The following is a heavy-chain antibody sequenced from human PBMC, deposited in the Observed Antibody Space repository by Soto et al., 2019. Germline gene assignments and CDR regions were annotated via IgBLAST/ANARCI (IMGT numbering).Heavy chain of an antibody. CDR2: ISYDGSNK. V-gene: IGHV3-30*03. Sequence: QVQLVESGGGVVQPGRSLRLSCAASGFTFSSYGMHWVRQAPGKGLEWVAVISYDGSNKYYADSVKGRFTISRDNSKNTLYLQVNSLRAEDTAVYFCATPQGGWYPPFDYWGPGTLVTVSS. CDR1: GFTFSSYG. J-gene: IGHJ4*02. D-gene: IGHD6-19*01. CDR3: ATPQGGWYPPFDY.